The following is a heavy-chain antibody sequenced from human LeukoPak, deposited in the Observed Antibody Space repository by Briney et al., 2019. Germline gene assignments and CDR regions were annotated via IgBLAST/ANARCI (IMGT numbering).Heavy chain of an antibody. V-gene: IGHV4-30-4*01. Sequence: SETLSLTCTVSGGSISSGDYYWSWIRQPPGKGLEWIGYIYYSGSSYYNPSLKSRVTISVDTSKNQFSLKLSSVTAADTAVYYCARERNSYEDYWGQGTLVTVSS. CDR1: GGSISSGDYY. D-gene: IGHD5-18*01. J-gene: IGHJ4*02. CDR3: ARERNSYEDY. CDR2: IYYSGSS.